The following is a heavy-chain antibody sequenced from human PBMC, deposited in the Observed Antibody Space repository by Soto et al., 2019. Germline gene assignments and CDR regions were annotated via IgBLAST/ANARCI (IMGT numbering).Heavy chain of an antibody. CDR3: AREDGVVGSSSAFDH. J-gene: IGHJ4*02. Sequence: EVQVVESGGGLVKPGGSLRLSCVFSGFTFSTYTMNWVRQAPGKGLEWVSSITGRSNYGYYADSVKGRFTISRDNAKNSLYLQMNRLRAEETAIYYCAREDGVVGSSSAFDHWGLGTLVTVSS. CDR2: ITGRSNYG. V-gene: IGHV3-21*01. D-gene: IGHD1-26*01. CDR1: GFTFSTYT.